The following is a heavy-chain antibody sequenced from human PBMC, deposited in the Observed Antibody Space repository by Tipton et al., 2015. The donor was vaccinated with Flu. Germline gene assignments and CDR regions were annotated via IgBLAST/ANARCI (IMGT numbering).Heavy chain of an antibody. Sequence: TLSLTCTVSGGSISSSSYYWGWIRQPPGKGLEWIGSIYYSGSTYYNPSLKSRVTISVDTSKNQFSLKLSSVTAADTAVYYCARPNEGNWCDPWGQGTLVTVSS. CDR2: IYYSGST. D-gene: IGHD1-1*01. J-gene: IGHJ5*02. CDR1: GGSISSSSYY. CDR3: ARPNEGNWCDP. V-gene: IGHV4-39*01.